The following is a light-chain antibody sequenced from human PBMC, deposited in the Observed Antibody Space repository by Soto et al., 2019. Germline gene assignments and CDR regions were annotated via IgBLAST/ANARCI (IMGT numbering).Light chain of an antibody. CDR3: CSYTRSHNGV. V-gene: IGLV2-23*02. CDR1: SSDVGIYNL. Sequence: QSALTQPASVSGSPGQSITISCTGTSSDVGIYNLVSWYQQHPGKAPKLIIYEVTKRPSGLSDRFSGSKSGNVASLTISGLQAEDEAEYYCCSYTRSHNGVFGGGTKLTVL. CDR2: EVT. J-gene: IGLJ3*02.